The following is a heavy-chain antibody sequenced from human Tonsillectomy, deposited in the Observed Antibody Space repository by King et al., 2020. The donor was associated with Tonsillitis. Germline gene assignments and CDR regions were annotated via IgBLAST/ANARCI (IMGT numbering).Heavy chain of an antibody. Sequence: VQLQESGPGLVKPSQTLSLTCTVSGCSISSGSYYWGWIRQPARKGLEWIGRIYTNGSTNYNPSLKSRGTLSVDTSKNQFSLKLSSVTAADTAVYYCARHDFWSALWGQGTLVTVSS. D-gene: IGHD3-3*01. CDR2: IYTNGST. V-gene: IGHV4-61*02. J-gene: IGHJ4*02. CDR3: ARHDFWSAL. CDR1: GCSISSGSYY.